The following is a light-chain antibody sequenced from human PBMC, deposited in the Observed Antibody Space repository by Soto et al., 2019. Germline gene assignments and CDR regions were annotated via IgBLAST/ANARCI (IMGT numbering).Light chain of an antibody. CDR2: GAS. Sequence: EIVLTQSPGTLSLSPGERATLSCRASQSVSSSYLAWYQQKPGQAPRLLIYGASSRATGIPDRFSGSGSGTDFTLTISRLEPEDFAVYYCQQRETFGQGTKLEIK. CDR3: QQRET. V-gene: IGKV3-20*01. CDR1: QSVSSSY. J-gene: IGKJ2*01.